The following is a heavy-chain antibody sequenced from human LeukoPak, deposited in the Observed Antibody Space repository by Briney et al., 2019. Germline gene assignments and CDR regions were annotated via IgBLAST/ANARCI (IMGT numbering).Heavy chain of an antibody. CDR3: ARIGYNHYFDY. CDR1: GYIFTNYG. CDR2: ISAYDGDT. J-gene: IGHJ4*02. D-gene: IGHD5-24*01. V-gene: IGHV1-18*01. Sequence: ASVKVSCKASGYIFTNYGISWFRQVPGQGLEWVAWISAYDGDTKNAPKVQDRVTLTTDTSTNTAYMEMRSLRSDDTAVYYCARIGYNHYFDYWGQGTLVTVSS.